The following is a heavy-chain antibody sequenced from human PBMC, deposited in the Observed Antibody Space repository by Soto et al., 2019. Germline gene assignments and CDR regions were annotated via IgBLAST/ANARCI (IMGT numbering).Heavy chain of an antibody. CDR3: AKEGGSWERYFDWLLSAYRFDY. CDR1: GFTFSSYA. V-gene: IGHV3-23*01. Sequence: PGGSLRLSCAASGFTFSSYAMSWVRQAPGKGLEWVSAISGSGGSTYYADSVKGRFTISRDNSKSTLYLQMNSLRAEDTAVYYCAKEGGSWERYFDWLLSAYRFDYWGQGTLVTVSS. J-gene: IGHJ4*02. D-gene: IGHD3-9*01. CDR2: ISGSGGST.